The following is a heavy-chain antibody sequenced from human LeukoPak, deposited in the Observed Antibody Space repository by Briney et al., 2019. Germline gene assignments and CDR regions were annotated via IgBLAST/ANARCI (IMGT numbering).Heavy chain of an antibody. CDR3: ARGSDSGIYGWFDP. Sequence: SETLSLTCIVCGGSINGYYWIWLRQPPEKGLEWIGHISHSGRTNYNPSLQSRVTISVDTSNKQFSLKLNSVTAADTAVYYCARGSDSGIYGWFDPWGQGTLVTVSS. CDR1: GGSINGYY. CDR2: ISHSGRT. V-gene: IGHV4-59*01. J-gene: IGHJ5*02. D-gene: IGHD3-10*01.